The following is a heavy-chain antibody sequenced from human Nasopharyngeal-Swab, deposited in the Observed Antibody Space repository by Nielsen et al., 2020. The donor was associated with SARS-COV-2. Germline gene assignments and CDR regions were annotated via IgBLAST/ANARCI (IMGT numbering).Heavy chain of an antibody. Sequence: ESLKISCTVSGGSISSYYWSWIRQPPGKGLEWIGYIYYSGSTNYNPSLKSRVTISVDTSKNQFSLKLGSVTAADTAVYYCARAGVGGAFDIWGQGTMVTVSS. D-gene: IGHD3-16*01. CDR2: IYYSGST. CDR1: GGSISSYY. CDR3: ARAGVGGAFDI. V-gene: IGHV4-59*01. J-gene: IGHJ3*02.